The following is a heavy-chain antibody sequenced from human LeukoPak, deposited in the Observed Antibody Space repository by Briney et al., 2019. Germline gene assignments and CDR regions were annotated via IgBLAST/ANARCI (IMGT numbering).Heavy chain of an antibody. V-gene: IGHV4-31*03. D-gene: IGHD6-13*01. CDR3: ARVKTQLATFDY. Sequence: SETLSLTCTVSGGSISSGGYYWSWIRQHPGKGLEWIGYIYYSGSTYYNPSLKSRVTISVDTSKNQFSLKLSSVTAADTAVYYCARVKTQLATFDYWGQGTLVTVSS. CDR1: GGSISSGGYY. J-gene: IGHJ4*02. CDR2: IYYSGST.